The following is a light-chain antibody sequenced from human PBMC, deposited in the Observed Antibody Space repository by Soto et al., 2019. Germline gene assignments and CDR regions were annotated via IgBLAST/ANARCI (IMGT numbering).Light chain of an antibody. J-gene: IGKJ1*01. CDR2: DAS. Sequence: EIVLTQSPATLSLSPGERATLSCRARQSISSSFAWYQQKPGQAPRLLIYDASSRATCFPARFSGSVSGTDFTLTIGSLEPEDFAVYDCQQRSEWPRTFGQGTKVEIK. CDR1: QSISSS. V-gene: IGKV3-11*01. CDR3: QQRSEWPRT.